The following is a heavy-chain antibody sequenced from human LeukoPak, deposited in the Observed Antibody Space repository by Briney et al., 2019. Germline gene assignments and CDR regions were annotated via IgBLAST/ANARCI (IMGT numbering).Heavy chain of an antibody. CDR3: AGVEGYSWYYFDY. D-gene: IGHD5-18*01. V-gene: IGHV1-69*04. CDR2: IIPILGIA. CDR1: GGTFSSYA. Sequence: SVKVSCKASGGTFSSYAISWVRQAPGQRLEWMGRIIPILGIANYAQKFQGRVTITADKSTSTAYMELSSLRSEDTAVYYCAGVEGYSWYYFDYWGQGTLVTVSS. J-gene: IGHJ4*02.